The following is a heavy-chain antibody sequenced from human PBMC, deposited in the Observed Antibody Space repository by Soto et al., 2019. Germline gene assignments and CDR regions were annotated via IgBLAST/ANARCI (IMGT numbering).Heavy chain of an antibody. Sequence: GGSLRLSCAASGFTFSSYWMSWVRQAPGKGLEWVANIKQDGSEKYYVDSVRGRFTISRDNAKNSLYLQMNSLRAEDTAVYYCARDAKASCSGCSSYIHYCYGMDVWGQGTTVTVSS. CDR2: IKQDGSEK. J-gene: IGHJ6*02. D-gene: IGHD2-15*01. V-gene: IGHV3-7*05. CDR1: GFTFSSYW. CDR3: ARDAKASCSGCSSYIHYCYGMDV.